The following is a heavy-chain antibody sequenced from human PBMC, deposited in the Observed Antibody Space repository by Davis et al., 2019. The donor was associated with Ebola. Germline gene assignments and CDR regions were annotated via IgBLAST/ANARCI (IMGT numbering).Heavy chain of an antibody. J-gene: IGHJ5*02. V-gene: IGHV3-23*01. Sequence: GESLKISCVASGFTFINYGMTWVRQAPGKGFEWVSTISGDGSTTYYADSVKGRFTISRDNRNSTLFLQMDSLRVDDTAFYYCANARSAGVYGGWLDPWGQGTLVTVSS. CDR3: ANARSAGVYGGWLDP. CDR1: GFTFINYG. CDR2: ISGDGSTT. D-gene: IGHD2-15*01.